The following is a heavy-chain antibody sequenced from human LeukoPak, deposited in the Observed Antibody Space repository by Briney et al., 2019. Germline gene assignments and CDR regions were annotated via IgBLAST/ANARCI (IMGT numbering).Heavy chain of an antibody. CDR1: GGSISSSSYY. D-gene: IGHD5-24*01. V-gene: IGHV4-39*07. CDR2: IYYSGST. CDR3: ARVSGGYNFN. Sequence: SETLSLTCTVSGGSISSSSYYWGWIRQPPGKGLEWIGSIYYSGSTYYNPSLKSRVTMSVDTSKNQFSLKLSSVTAADTAVYYCARVSGGYNFNWGQGTLVTVSS. J-gene: IGHJ4*02.